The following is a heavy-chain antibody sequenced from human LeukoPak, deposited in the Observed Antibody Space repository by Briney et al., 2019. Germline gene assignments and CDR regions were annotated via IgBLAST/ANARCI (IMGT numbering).Heavy chain of an antibody. CDR2: VFNGGST. J-gene: IGHJ4*02. CDR3: ASRPAGSTWYGVFDY. Sequence: PSETLSLTCSVSGASINSHYWSWIRQSPGKGLEGIGYVFNGGSTNYNPSLKSRVTMSLDTSRDQFSLRLSSVTAADTAIYYCASRPAGSTWYGVFDYWSQGTLVTVSS. V-gene: IGHV4-59*11. D-gene: IGHD6-13*01. CDR1: GASINSHY.